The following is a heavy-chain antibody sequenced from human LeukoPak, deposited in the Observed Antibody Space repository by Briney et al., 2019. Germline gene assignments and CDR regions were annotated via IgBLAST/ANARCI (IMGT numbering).Heavy chain of an antibody. CDR3: ARGDDHFDY. Sequence: SQTLSLTCTVSGGPINTGYYWNWIRQHPGKGLEWIGQISDSGNTNYNPSLKGRVTMSVDTSQNQFSLKLSSVTAADTAVYYCARGDDHFDYWGQGSLVTVSS. CDR1: GGPINTGYY. J-gene: IGHJ4*02. V-gene: IGHV4-31*03. CDR2: ISDSGNT.